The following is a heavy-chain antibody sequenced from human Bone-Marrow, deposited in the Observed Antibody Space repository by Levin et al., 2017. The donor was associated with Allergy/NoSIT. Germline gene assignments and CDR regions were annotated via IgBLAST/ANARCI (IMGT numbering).Heavy chain of an antibody. CDR2: FDPEEGET. D-gene: IGHD6-13*01. Sequence: AASVKVSCKVSGYTLTEFPMHWVRQAPGKGLEWVGGFDPEEGETTYAQKLQGRVTMTEDTSTDTAYMELNSLKSEDTAVYYCATYSSTWRNDAFDLWGQGTMVVVSS. V-gene: IGHV1-24*01. CDR1: GYTLTEFP. J-gene: IGHJ3*01. CDR3: ATYSSTWRNDAFDL.